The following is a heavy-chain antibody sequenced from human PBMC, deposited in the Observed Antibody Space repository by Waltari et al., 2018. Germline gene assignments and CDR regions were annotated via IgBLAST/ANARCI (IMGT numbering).Heavy chain of an antibody. Sequence: QVQLVQSGAEVKKPGASVKVSCKASGYTFTGYYMHWVRQAPGQGLEWMGWINPNSGGTNYAQKFQGRVTMTRDTSISTAYMELSRLRSDDTAVYYCSSHHPGDSSGYLDAFDIWGQGTMVTVSS. CDR2: INPNSGGT. CDR3: SSHHPGDSSGYLDAFDI. J-gene: IGHJ3*02. V-gene: IGHV1-2*02. D-gene: IGHD3-22*01. CDR1: GYTFTGYY.